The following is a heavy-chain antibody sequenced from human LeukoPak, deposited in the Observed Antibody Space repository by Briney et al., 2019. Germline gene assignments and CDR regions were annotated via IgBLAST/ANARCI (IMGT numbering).Heavy chain of an antibody. CDR2: ISSSSSYI. CDR1: GFTFSSYS. V-gene: IGHV3-21*01. D-gene: IGHD6-19*01. CDR3: ARDLVVAGLYYFDY. J-gene: IGHJ4*02. Sequence: GGSLRLSCAASGFTFSSYSMNWVRQAPGKGLEWVSSISSSSSYIYYADSVKGRFTISRDNAKNSLYLQMNSLRAEDTAVYYCARDLVVAGLYYFDYWGQGTLVTVSS.